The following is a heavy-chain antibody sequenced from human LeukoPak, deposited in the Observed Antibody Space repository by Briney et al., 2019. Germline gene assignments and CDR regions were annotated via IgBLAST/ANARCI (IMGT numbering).Heavy chain of an antibody. V-gene: IGHV4-4*07. J-gene: IGHJ4*02. Sequence: SETLSLTCTVSGASITAFPWTWFRQPAGKTLEWIGLIYSSGSALLNPSLKTRVAMSLDLTKNQLSLRLTSLTAADTAMYYCARKDGDYWGQGTLVTVSS. CDR2: IYSSGSA. CDR3: ARKDGDY. CDR1: GASITAFP.